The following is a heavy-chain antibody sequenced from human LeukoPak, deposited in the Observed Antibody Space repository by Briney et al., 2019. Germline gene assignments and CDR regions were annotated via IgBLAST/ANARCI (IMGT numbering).Heavy chain of an antibody. CDR1: GFTVSSNY. CDR3: ARPAVSGWSLDY. Sequence: PGGSLRLSCAASGFTVSSNYMSWVRQAPGKGLEWVSVIYSGGSTYYADSVKGRFTISRDNSKNTLYLQMNSLRAGDTAVYYCARPAVSGWSLDYWGQGTLVTVSS. V-gene: IGHV3-53*01. CDR2: IYSGGST. J-gene: IGHJ4*02. D-gene: IGHD6-19*01.